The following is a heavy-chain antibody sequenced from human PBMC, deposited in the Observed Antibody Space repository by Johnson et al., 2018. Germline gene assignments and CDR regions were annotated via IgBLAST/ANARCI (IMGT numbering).Heavy chain of an antibody. Sequence: VQLVESGGGLVQPGGSLRLSCAASGFTFSNYAMNWVRQAPGKGLEWVSSLSASGGTTFYADSVKGRFTISRDNSKNALYLQMNSLRVEDTAVYYCARDGTLTTNYYDGLDVWGQGTTVTVSS. CDR2: LSASGGTT. J-gene: IGHJ6*02. V-gene: IGHV3-23*04. CDR3: ARDGTLTTNYYDGLDV. D-gene: IGHD4-11*01. CDR1: GFTFSNYA.